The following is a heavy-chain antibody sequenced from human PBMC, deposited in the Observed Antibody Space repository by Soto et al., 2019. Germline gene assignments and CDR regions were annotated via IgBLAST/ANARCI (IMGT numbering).Heavy chain of an antibody. Sequence: QVQLVQSGAEVKKPGASVKVSCKASGYTFTSFVISWVRQAPGQGLEWMGWISASNGDTNSAQKFQGRLTMATDTSTNTAYMELRSLRSDDTAVYYCARADVGVVPAATYIDHWGQGTRVSVSS. CDR2: ISASNGDT. CDR1: GYTFTSFV. J-gene: IGHJ4*02. CDR3: ARADVGVVPAATYIDH. D-gene: IGHD6-25*01. V-gene: IGHV1-18*01.